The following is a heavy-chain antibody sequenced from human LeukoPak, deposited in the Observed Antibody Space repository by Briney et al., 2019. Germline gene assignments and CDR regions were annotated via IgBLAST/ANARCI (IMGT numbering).Heavy chain of an antibody. CDR2: MNTNTGNP. Sequence: GASVKVSCNASGYTFTNYAMNWVRQAPGQGLEWMGWMNTNTGNPTYAQGFTGRFVFSLDTSVSTAYLQISSLKTEDTAVYYCAVLFYDSSGYYYPFDYWGQGTLVTVSS. D-gene: IGHD3-22*01. V-gene: IGHV7-4-1*02. CDR1: GYTFTNYA. CDR3: AVLFYDSSGYYYPFDY. J-gene: IGHJ4*02.